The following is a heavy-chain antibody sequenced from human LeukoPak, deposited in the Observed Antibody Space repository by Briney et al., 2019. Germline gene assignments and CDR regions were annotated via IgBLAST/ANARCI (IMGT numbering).Heavy chain of an antibody. D-gene: IGHD5-18*01. Sequence: PGRSLRLSCAASGFTLSSYGMHWVRQPQGEGLEWVAVISHDGSKKYSAESVKGRFTISRDNSKNTLYLQMNSLRAEDTAVYYCARANGQLWTTPDYWGQGTLVTVSS. J-gene: IGHJ4*02. CDR1: GFTLSSYG. V-gene: IGHV3-30*03. CDR3: ARANGQLWTTPDY. CDR2: ISHDGSKK.